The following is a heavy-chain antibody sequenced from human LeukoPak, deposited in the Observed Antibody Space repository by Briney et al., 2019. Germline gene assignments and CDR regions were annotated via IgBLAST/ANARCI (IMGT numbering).Heavy chain of an antibody. CDR3: ARRSITTAGGAFDI. CDR2: IYYSGST. CDR1: GGSISSYY. D-gene: IGHD3-10*01. J-gene: IGHJ3*02. V-gene: IGHV4-59*08. Sequence: SETLSLTCTVSGGSISSYYWSWIRQPPGKGLEWIGYIYYSGSTNYNPSLKSRVTISVDTSKNQFSLKLSSMTAADTAVYYCARRSITTAGGAFDIWGQGTMVTVSS.